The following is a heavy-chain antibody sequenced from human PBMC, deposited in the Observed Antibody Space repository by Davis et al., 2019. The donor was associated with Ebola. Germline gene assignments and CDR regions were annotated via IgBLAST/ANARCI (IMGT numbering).Heavy chain of an antibody. Sequence: PGGSLRLSCAASGFTFSGSAMHWVRQASGKGLEWVGRIRSKANSYATAYAASVKGRFTISRDDSKSTAYLQMNSLKTEDTAVYYCTCTVTTTGDYWGQGTLVTVSS. CDR1: GFTFSGSA. J-gene: IGHJ4*02. CDR2: IRSKANSYAT. D-gene: IGHD4-17*01. V-gene: IGHV3-73*01. CDR3: TCTVTTTGDY.